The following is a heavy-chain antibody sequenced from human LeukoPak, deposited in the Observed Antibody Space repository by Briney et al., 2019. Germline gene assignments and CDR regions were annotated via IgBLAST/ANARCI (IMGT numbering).Heavy chain of an antibody. CDR2: INYSGST. D-gene: IGHD6-19*01. Sequence: PSETLSLTCTVSGGSINIDYWSWLRQPPGKGLEWLGYINYSGSTNYNPSLRSRVTISLDTSNNQFSLRLTSMTAEDTAVYYCARGAGWYNYWGQGTLVTVSS. J-gene: IGHJ4*02. CDR1: GGSINIDY. V-gene: IGHV4-59*08. CDR3: ARGAGWYNY.